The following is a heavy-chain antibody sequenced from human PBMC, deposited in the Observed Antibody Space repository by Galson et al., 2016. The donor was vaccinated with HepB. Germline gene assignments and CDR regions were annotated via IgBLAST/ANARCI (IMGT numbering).Heavy chain of an antibody. CDR3: AKDQIPGAPDFFDF. V-gene: IGHV3-23*01. CDR2: ISGSGGRT. CDR1: GFTFSSNG. Sequence: SLRLSCAASGFTFSSNGISWVRQAPGKGPEWVSGISGSGGRTWYTDSVKGRFTISRDNSRNTLYLQMNSLRPEDTAVYYCAKDQIPGAPDFFDFWGQGTLVTVSS. D-gene: IGHD2-21*01. J-gene: IGHJ4*02.